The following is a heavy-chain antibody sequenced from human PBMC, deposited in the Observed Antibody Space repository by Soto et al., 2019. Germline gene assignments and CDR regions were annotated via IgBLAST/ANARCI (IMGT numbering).Heavy chain of an antibody. CDR2: IIPIFGTG. CDR3: ARAKPYYYILTGYNY. Sequence: QVQLVQSGAEVKKPGSSVKVSCKASGGTFSSYAISWVRQAPGQGLEWMGGIIPIFGTGNDAQKFQGRVTITAHESTSTAYMDLSSLRSEDTAVYYCARAKPYYYILTGYNYWGQGTLVTVSS. CDR1: GGTFSSYA. V-gene: IGHV1-69*01. J-gene: IGHJ4*02. D-gene: IGHD3-9*01.